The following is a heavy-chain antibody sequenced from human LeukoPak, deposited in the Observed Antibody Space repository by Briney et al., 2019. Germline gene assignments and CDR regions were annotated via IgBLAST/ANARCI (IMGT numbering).Heavy chain of an antibody. CDR2: IYSGGST. Sequence: GGSLRLSCAASGFTVSSNYMSWVRQAPGKGLEWVPVIYSGGSTYYADSVKGRFTISRDNSKNTLYLQMNSLRAEDTAVYYCAREVYGSGSYYTWVDYWGQGTLVTVSS. CDR3: AREVYGSGSYYTWVDY. CDR1: GFTVSSNY. V-gene: IGHV3-66*01. D-gene: IGHD3-10*01. J-gene: IGHJ4*02.